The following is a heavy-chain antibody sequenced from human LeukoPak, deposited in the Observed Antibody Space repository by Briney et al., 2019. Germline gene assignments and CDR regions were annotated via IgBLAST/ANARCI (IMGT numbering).Heavy chain of an antibody. Sequence: PGESLRLSCAASRFTFSSYGMSWVRQAPGKGLKWVSGISTSGGSTYYSDSVKGRFTISRDNSKNTLYLQMNSLRAEDTAVYYCANGYNYGLDYWGQGTLVTVSS. CDR1: RFTFSSYG. CDR3: ANGYNYGLDY. D-gene: IGHD5-18*01. V-gene: IGHV3-23*01. J-gene: IGHJ4*02. CDR2: ISTSGGST.